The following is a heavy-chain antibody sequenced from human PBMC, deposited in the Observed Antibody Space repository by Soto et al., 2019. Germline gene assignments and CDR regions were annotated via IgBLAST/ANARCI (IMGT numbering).Heavy chain of an antibody. CDR3: ARVNMAWKPYYFDY. J-gene: IGHJ4*02. Sequence: ASVKVSCKASGGTFSSYAISWVRQAPGQGLEWMGGIIPIFGTANYAQKFQGRVTITADESTSTAYMELSSLRSEDTAVYYCARVNMAWKPYYFDYWGQGTLVTVSS. CDR1: GGTFSSYA. V-gene: IGHV1-69*13. CDR2: IIPIFGTA. D-gene: IGHD1-1*01.